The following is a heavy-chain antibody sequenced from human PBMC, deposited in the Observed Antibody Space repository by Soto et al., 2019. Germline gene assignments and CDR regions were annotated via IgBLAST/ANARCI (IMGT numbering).Heavy chain of an antibody. J-gene: IGHJ6*02. CDR2: INHSGST. Sequence: SETLSLTCAVYGGSFSGYYCIFSRHPPCKWREWIVEINHSGSTNYNPSLKSRVTISVDTSKNQFSLKLSSVTAADTAVYYCARGPAYYYGSGSYYNGYYYYGMDVWGQGTTVTVSS. CDR1: GGSFSGYY. CDR3: ARGPAYYYGSGSYYNGYYYYGMDV. D-gene: IGHD3-10*01. V-gene: IGHV4-34*01.